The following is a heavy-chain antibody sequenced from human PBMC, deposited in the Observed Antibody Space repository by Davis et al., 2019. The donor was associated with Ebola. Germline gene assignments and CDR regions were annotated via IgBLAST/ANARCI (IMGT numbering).Heavy chain of an antibody. CDR2: ISSSSSYI. CDR1: GFTFSSYS. CDR3: AKDDPAYYDFWSGYFDY. V-gene: IGHV3-21*01. D-gene: IGHD3-3*01. Sequence: GESLKISCAASGFTFSSYSMNWVRQAPGKGLEWVSSISSSSSYIYYADSVKGRFTISRDNSKNTLYLQMNSLRAEDTAVYYCAKDDPAYYDFWSGYFDYWGQGTLVTVSS. J-gene: IGHJ4*02.